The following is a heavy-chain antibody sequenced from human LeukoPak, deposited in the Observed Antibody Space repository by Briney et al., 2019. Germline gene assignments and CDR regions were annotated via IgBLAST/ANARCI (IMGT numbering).Heavy chain of an antibody. D-gene: IGHD7-27*01. J-gene: IGHJ4*02. CDR1: GVSFRTYA. V-gene: IGHV3-23*01. CDR3: AKANWVSNADAVW. Sequence: GGSLRLSCVASGVSFRTYAMSWVRQAPGKGPDWVSSIRGNGDTFYADSVKGRSTLSRDDSTSTVFLQLNNLRVEDTAIYYCAKANWVSNADAVWWGQGTQVTVSS. CDR2: IRGNGDT.